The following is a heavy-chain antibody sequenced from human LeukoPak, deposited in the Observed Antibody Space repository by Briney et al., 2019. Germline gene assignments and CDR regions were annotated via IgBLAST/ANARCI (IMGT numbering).Heavy chain of an antibody. V-gene: IGHV1-18*01. CDR3: ARGLYGGQNYYYYYMDV. CDR2: ISAYNGNT. CDR1: GYTFTSYG. J-gene: IGHJ6*03. Sequence: GASVKVSCKASGYTFTSYGISWVRQAPGQGLEWMGWISAYNGNTNYAQKLQGRVTMTTDTSTSTAYMELRSLKSDDTAVYYCARGLYGGQNYYYYYMDVWGKGTTVTVSS. D-gene: IGHD4-23*01.